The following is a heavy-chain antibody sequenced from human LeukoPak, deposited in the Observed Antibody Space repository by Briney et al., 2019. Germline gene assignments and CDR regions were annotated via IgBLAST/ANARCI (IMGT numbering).Heavy chain of an antibody. CDR2: ISAYDGNT. D-gene: IGHD1-26*01. Sequence: GASVKVSCKASGYTFTSNGIGWVRHPPGQGLEWMGWISAYDGNTNYAQKLQGRVTMTTDTSTSTAYMELRSLRSDDTAVYYCARRVGSRIDYWGQGTLVTVSS. J-gene: IGHJ4*02. CDR1: GYTFTSNG. V-gene: IGHV1-18*01. CDR3: ARRVGSRIDY.